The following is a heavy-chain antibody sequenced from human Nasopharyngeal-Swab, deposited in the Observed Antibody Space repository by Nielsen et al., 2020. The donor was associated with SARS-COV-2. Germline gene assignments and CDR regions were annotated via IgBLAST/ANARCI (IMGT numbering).Heavy chain of an antibody. V-gene: IGHV3-74*01. CDR2: INTDGSST. CDR3: ARDSITGTKGYYYMDV. D-gene: IGHD1-14*01. J-gene: IGHJ6*03. Sequence: WIRQPPGKGLLWVSRINTDGSSTPYADSVKGRFTIPRDNAKNSLYLQMNSLRAEDTAVYYCARDSITGTKGYYYMDVWGKGTTVTVSS.